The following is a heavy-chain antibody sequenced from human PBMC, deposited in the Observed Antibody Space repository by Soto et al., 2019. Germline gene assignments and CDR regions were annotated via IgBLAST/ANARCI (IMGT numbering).Heavy chain of an antibody. Sequence: QVQLVQSGAEEKKPGASVKVSCETSGYTFTAYAIHWVRQAPGQRLEWMGWINAANGNTRCTQKYQTSLTITRDTSASPADLHLCRLGFEDTAVYYCARSAISPSGGLIGPFDFWGQGNLVAVSS. D-gene: IGHD3-16*02. J-gene: IGHJ4*02. CDR2: INAANGNT. CDR3: ARSAISPSGGLIGPFDF. V-gene: IGHV1-3*05. CDR1: GYTFTAYA.